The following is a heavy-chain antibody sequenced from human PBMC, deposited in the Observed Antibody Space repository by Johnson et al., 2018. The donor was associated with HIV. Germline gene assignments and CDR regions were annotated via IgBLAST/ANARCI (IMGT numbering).Heavy chain of an antibody. J-gene: IGHJ3*02. CDR3: AKHSSSWYDDAFDI. CDR2: ISGGSAGT. D-gene: IGHD6-13*01. V-gene: IGHV3-11*01. Sequence: VQLVESGGGLVKPGGSLRLFCVGSGFTFSDYYMSWVRQAPGKGLEWIAYISGGSAGTFYADSVKGRFTISRDNSKNTLFLQMNSLRAEDTAVYYCAKHSSSWYDDAFDIWGQGTMVTVSS. CDR1: GFTFSDYY.